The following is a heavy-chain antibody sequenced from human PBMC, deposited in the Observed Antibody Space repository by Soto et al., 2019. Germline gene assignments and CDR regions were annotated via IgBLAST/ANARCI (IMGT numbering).Heavy chain of an antibody. J-gene: IGHJ6*02. CDR2: INSDGSST. CDR1: GFTFSSYW. Sequence: PGGSLRLSCAASGFTFSSYWMHWVRQAPGKGLVWVSRINSDGSSTSYADSVKGRFTISRDNAKNTLYLQMNSLRAEDTAVYYCARDRGIAAAGIVGWYWFENYYYYGMDVWGQGTTVTVSS. V-gene: IGHV3-74*01. D-gene: IGHD6-13*01. CDR3: ARDRGIAAAGIVGWYWFENYYYYGMDV.